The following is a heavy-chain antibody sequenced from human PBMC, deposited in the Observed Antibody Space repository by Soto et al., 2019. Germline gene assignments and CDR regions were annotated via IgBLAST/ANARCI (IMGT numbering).Heavy chain of an antibody. CDR2: ISYDGSNK. CDR3: ARDYSYGSPPGMDV. D-gene: IGHD5-18*01. V-gene: IGHV3-30*03. CDR1: GFTFSSYG. J-gene: IGHJ6*02. Sequence: GSLRLSCAASGFTFSSYGMHWVRQAPGKGLEWVAVISYDGSNKHYADSVKGRFTISRDNSKNTLYLQMNSLRAEDTAVYYCARDYSYGSPPGMDVWGQGTTVTVSS.